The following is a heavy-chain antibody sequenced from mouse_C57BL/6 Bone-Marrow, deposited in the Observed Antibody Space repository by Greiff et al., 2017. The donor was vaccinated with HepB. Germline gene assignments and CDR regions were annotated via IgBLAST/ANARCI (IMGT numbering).Heavy chain of an antibody. CDR3: ARRCDGPSYYAMDH. D-gene: IGHD2-3*01. J-gene: IGHJ4*01. CDR1: GYTFTSYW. Sequence: VQLQQSGAELVKPGASVKMSCKASGYTFTSYWITWVKQRPGQGLEWIGDIYPGSGSTNYNEKFKSKATLTVDTSSSTAYMQLSSLTSEDSAVYYCARRCDGPSYYAMDHWGQGTSVTVYS. CDR2: IYPGSGST. V-gene: IGHV1-55*01.